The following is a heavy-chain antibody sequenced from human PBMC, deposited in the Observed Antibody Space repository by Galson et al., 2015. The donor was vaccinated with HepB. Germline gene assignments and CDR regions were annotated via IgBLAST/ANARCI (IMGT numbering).Heavy chain of an antibody. V-gene: IGHV3-49*03. CDR3: TSGYCSSTGCPGSLELRDRSYHYYYMDV. CDR2: IRSKAYGGTT. CDR1: GFTFGDYA. D-gene: IGHD2-2*01. Sequence: SLRLSCAASGFTFGDYAMSWFRQAPGKGLEWVGFIRSKAYGGTTEYAASVKGRFTISRDDSKSIAYLQMNSLKTEDTAVYYCTSGYCSSTGCPGSLELRDRSYHYYYMDVWGKGTTVTVSS. J-gene: IGHJ6*03.